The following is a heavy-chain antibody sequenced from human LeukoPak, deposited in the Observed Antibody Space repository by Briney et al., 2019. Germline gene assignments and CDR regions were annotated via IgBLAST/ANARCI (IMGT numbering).Heavy chain of an antibody. CDR2: NYYSGNT. CDR1: GGSISIYY. J-gene: IGHJ4*02. D-gene: IGHD3-10*01. Sequence: PSETLSLTCTVSGGSISIYYWRWIRHPPGKGLVCIGYNYYSGNTNYNPSLKSRVTISVDTSKYQFSLKLSSVTAADTAVYYCARLEDYYGSGSYRGGIDYWGQGTLVTVSS. V-gene: IGHV4-59*08. CDR3: ARLEDYYGSGSYRGGIDY.